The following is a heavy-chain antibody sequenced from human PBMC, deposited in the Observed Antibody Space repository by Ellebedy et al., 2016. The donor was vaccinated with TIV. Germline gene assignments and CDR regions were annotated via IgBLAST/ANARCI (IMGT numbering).Heavy chain of an antibody. J-gene: IGHJ4*02. V-gene: IGHV3-23*01. Sequence: GGSLRLSXAASGFTFSTYAMTWVRQAPGMGLEWVSGISGSGGSTYYADSVKGRFTISRGNSKNTLYLQMNSLRAEDTALYYCAKVDYHTSGYSDYWGQGTLVTVSS. CDR2: ISGSGGST. CDR1: GFTFSTYA. D-gene: IGHD3-22*01. CDR3: AKVDYHTSGYSDY.